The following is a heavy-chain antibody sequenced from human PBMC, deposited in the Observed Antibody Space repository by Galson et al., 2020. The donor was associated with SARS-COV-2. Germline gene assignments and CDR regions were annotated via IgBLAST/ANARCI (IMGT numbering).Heavy chain of an antibody. CDR3: AKDNSAYSGYDRGDAFEI. J-gene: IGHJ3*02. CDR1: GFTFDDYT. V-gene: IGHV3-43*01. D-gene: IGHD5-12*01. CDR2: ISWDGGST. Sequence: GGSLRLSCAASGFTFDDYTMHWVRQAPGKGLEWVSLISWDGGSTYYADSVKGRFTISRDNSKNSLYLQMNSLRTEDTALYYCAKDNSAYSGYDRGDAFEIGGQGTMVTVSS.